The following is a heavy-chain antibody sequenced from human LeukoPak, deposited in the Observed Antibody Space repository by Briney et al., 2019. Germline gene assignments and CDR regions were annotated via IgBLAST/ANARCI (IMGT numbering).Heavy chain of an antibody. D-gene: IGHD3-22*01. V-gene: IGHV1-2*06. CDR2: INPNSGGT. CDR3: ARAGRVVVIMGTFSY. Sequence: ASVKVSCKVSGYTFTGYYMHWVRQAPGQGLEWMGRINPNSGGTNYAQKFQGRVTMTRDTSISTAYMELSGLRSDDTAVYYCARAGRVVVIMGTFSYWGQGTLVTVSS. J-gene: IGHJ4*02. CDR1: GYTFTGYY.